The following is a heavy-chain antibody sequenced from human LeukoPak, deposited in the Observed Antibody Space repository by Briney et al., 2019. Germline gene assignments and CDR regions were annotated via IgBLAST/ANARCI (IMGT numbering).Heavy chain of an antibody. CDR2: IYYDGST. J-gene: IGHJ4*02. V-gene: IGHV4-31*03. CDR1: GGSISSGNYY. Sequence: SETLSLTCTVSGGSISSGNYYWTRIRQHPGKGLEWTGYIYYDGSTYYTPSLRGRLLISVDTSKNQFSLKLSSVTAADTAIYYCARGENTVMADYFDYWGQGTLVTVPS. D-gene: IGHD4-11*01. CDR3: ARGENTVMADYFDY.